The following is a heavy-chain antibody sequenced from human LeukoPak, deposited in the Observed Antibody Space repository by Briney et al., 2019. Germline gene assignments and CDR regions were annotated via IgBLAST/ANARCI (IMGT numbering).Heavy chain of an antibody. Sequence: ASVKVSCKAFGYTFTGYYVHWVRQAPGQGLEWMGWINPKSGGTNYAQKFQGRVTMTRDTSISTAYMELSRLRSDDTAVYYCARAGTTNWFDPWGQGTLVTVTS. CDR3: ARAGTTNWFDP. CDR1: GYTFTGYY. D-gene: IGHD6-19*01. J-gene: IGHJ5*02. CDR2: INPKSGGT. V-gene: IGHV1-2*02.